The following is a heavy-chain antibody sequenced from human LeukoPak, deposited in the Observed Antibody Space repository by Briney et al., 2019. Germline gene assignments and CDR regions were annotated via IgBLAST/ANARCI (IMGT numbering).Heavy chain of an antibody. CDR3: AKDLWYSRSWSPNWFDP. D-gene: IGHD6-13*01. Sequence: GGSLRLSCAASGFTFSSYGMHWVRQAPGKGLEWVAVIWYDGSNKYYADSVKGRFTISRDNSKNTLYLQMNSLRAEDTAVYYCAKDLWYSRSWSPNWFDPWGQGTLVTVSS. J-gene: IGHJ5*02. CDR1: GFTFSSYG. V-gene: IGHV3-33*06. CDR2: IWYDGSNK.